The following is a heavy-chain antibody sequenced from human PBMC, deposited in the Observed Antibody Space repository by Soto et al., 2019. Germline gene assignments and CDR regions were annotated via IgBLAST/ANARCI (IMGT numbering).Heavy chain of an antibody. Sequence: SETLSLTCTVSGGSIGGSNYFWGWIRQSPGTGLEWLGTIYSSGGTYYNPSLKSRITMSLDTSKNQFSLKLGSVTAADTAMYYCARAGDYPLTGAFDVWGQGTMVTVSS. V-gene: IGHV4-39*07. CDR1: GGSIGGSNYF. J-gene: IGHJ3*01. CDR2: IYSSGGT. CDR3: ARAGDYPLTGAFDV. D-gene: IGHD4-17*01.